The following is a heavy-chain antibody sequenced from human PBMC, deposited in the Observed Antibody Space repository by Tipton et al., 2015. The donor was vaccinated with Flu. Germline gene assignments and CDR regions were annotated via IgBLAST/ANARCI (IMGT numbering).Heavy chain of an antibody. CDR3: ARAYGSGVHWFDT. Sequence: TLSLTCTVSGGSISSSDYYWGWVRQPPGKGLEWIGRIYTSGSTKYNPSLKSRVTMSVDTSKNQFSLKLSSVTATDTAVYYCARAYGSGVHWFDTGGQGTLVTVSA. CDR1: GGSISSSDYY. CDR2: IYTSGST. V-gene: IGHV4-61*02. J-gene: IGHJ5*02. D-gene: IGHD3-10*01.